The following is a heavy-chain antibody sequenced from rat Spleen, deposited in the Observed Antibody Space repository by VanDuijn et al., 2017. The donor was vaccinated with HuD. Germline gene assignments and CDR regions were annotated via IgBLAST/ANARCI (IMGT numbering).Heavy chain of an antibody. Sequence: EVQLVESGGGLVQPGRSLKLSCAASRFTFSDYNMAWVRQAPKKGLEWVATISNGGGNTYYRDSVKGRFTISRDNAKSTLYLQMDSLRSEDTATYYCARVDGYYRTMDAWGQGASVTVSS. J-gene: IGHJ4*01. V-gene: IGHV5S23*01. CDR2: ISNGGGNT. CDR1: RFTFSDYN. CDR3: ARVDGYYRTMDA. D-gene: IGHD1-12*03.